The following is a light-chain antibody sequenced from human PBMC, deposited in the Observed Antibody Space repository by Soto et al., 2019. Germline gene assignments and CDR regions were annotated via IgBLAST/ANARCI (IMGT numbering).Light chain of an antibody. CDR2: EVR. Sequence: QSALTQPASVSGSPGQSITISCSGTSSDIGDYDYVSWYQQHPGKAPKLIIYEVRERPSGVPDRFSGSKSGNTASLTVSGLQAEDEADYYCRSYAGSDMFVFGTGTKLTVL. J-gene: IGLJ1*01. CDR1: SSDIGDYDY. V-gene: IGLV2-8*01. CDR3: RSYAGSDMFV.